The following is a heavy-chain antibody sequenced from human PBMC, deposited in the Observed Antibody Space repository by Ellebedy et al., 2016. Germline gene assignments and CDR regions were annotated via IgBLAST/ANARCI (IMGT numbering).Heavy chain of an antibody. CDR3: VRDDPSGWGRY. CDR2: ISGSGGST. CDR1: GFTFSSYA. D-gene: IGHD3-22*01. V-gene: IGHV3-23*01. J-gene: IGHJ4*02. Sequence: GGSLRLXXAASGFTFSSYAMSWVRQAPGRGLEWVSAISGSGGSTYYADSVKGRFTVSRDNSKNTLFLQMSSLRVEDTAVYYCVRDDPSGWGRYWGQGTLVTVSS.